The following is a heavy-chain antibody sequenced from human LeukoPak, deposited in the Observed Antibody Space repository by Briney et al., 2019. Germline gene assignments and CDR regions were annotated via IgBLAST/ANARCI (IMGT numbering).Heavy chain of an antibody. CDR3: ARLPTTYYYDSSGYLDY. Sequence: PGGSLRLSCAASGFTFSSYSMNWVRQAPGKGLEWVSSISSSSSYIYYADSVKGRFTISRDNAKNSLYLQMNSLRAEDTAVYYCARLPTTYYYDSSGYLDYWGQGTLVTVSS. CDR2: ISSSSSYI. J-gene: IGHJ4*02. V-gene: IGHV3-21*01. D-gene: IGHD3-22*01. CDR1: GFTFSSYS.